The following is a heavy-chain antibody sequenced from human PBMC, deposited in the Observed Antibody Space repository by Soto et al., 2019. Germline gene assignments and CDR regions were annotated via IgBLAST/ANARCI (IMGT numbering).Heavy chain of an antibody. D-gene: IGHD3-16*01. J-gene: IGHJ4*02. CDR3: ARGARDFDY. V-gene: IGHV3-33*01. Sequence: GGSLRLSCAASGFTFDTYVMHWVRQAPGKGLEWVALMWFDGSKKYYGDSVRGRFTISRDNSKNTLYLQMNSLRAEDTAVYYCARGARDFDYWGQGTLVTVSS. CDR1: GFTFDTYV. CDR2: MWFDGSKK.